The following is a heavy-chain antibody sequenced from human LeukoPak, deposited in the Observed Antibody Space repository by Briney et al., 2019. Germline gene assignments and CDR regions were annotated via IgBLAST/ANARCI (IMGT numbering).Heavy chain of an antibody. CDR2: INWNGDST. D-gene: IGHD3-10*01. CDR1: GFTFDDYG. CDR3: ARGFYYGSGATWRAFNI. Sequence: GGSLRLSCAASGFTFDDYGMSWVRRAPGKGLEWVSGINWNGDSTNYADSVKGRFTISRDNAKNSLYLQVNSLRAEDTALYYCARGFYYGSGATWRAFNIWGQGTMVTVFS. V-gene: IGHV3-20*04. J-gene: IGHJ3*02.